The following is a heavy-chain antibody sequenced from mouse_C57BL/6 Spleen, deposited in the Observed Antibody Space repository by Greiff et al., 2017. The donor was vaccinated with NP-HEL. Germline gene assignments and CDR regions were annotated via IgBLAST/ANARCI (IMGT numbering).Heavy chain of an antibody. D-gene: IGHD1-1*01. V-gene: IGHV1-15*01. J-gene: IGHJ2*01. CDR1: GYTFTDYE. Sequence: QVQLQQSGAELVRPGASVTLSCKASGYTFTDYEMHWVKQTPVHGLEWIGAIDPETGGTAYNQKFKGKAILTADKSSSTAYMELRSLTSEDSAVYYCTRWAGSRHFDYWGQGTTLTVSS. CDR2: IDPETGGT. CDR3: TRWAGSRHFDY.